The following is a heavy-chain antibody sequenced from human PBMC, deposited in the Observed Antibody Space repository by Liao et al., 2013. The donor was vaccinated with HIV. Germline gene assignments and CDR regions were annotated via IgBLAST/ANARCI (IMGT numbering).Heavy chain of an antibody. CDR2: IYTSGST. V-gene: IGHV4-61*02. CDR3: ASVPGSYYDFWSGRVDF. D-gene: IGHD3-3*01. CDR1: GDLIRRDNYY. Sequence: QVRLQESGPGLVKPSQTLSLTCTVSGDLIRRDNYYWTWIRQPAGKGLEWIGRIYTSGSTNYNPSLKSRVTMSVDTSKNQFSLRLSSVTAADTAVYYCASVPGSYYDFWSGRVDFWGQGTLVTVSS. J-gene: IGHJ4*02.